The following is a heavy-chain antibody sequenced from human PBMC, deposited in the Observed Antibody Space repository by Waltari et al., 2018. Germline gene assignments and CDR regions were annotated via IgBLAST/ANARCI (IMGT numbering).Heavy chain of an antibody. J-gene: IGHJ5*02. CDR2: INPNTGDT. V-gene: IGHV1-2*06. CDR3: ARDWGYYSDTSGYPSNWFGP. CDR1: GYTFTGYS. D-gene: IGHD3-22*01. Sequence: QVQLVQSGAEVKKTGASVTVSCQASGYTFTGYSFHWVRPPPGQGREWMGRINPNTGDTTYAQEFQGRVTMTRDTSISTAYMELTSLRSEDTAVYYCARDWGYYSDTSGYPSNWFGPWGQGTLVTVSS.